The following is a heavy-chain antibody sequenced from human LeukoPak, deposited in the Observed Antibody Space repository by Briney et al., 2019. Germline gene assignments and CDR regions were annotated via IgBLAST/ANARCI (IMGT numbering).Heavy chain of an antibody. CDR1: GDFVSSNHW. V-gene: IGHV4-4*02. CDR3: TRDASGNFYGTGCFDP. CDR2: VYHTGNT. D-gene: IGHD2-8*02. Sequence: SETLSLTCTVSGDFVSSNHWWTWVCQSPGKGLEWIGGVYHTGNTNYSPSLRSRITMSVDTSRNQFSLNLTSVTAADTALYYFTRDASGNFYGTGCFDPRGHGTLFIVSS. J-gene: IGHJ5*02.